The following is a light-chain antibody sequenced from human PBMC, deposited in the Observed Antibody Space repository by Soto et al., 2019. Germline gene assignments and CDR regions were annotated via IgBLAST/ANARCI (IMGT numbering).Light chain of an antibody. CDR3: ASWDDSLNGPV. J-gene: IGLJ3*02. CDR2: RNN. Sequence: QSVLTQPPSASGTPGQTVTISCSGSSSNIGSNYVFWYQQFPGMAPKLLIYRNNQRPSGVPDRFSGSKSGTSASLAIAGLRSEDESDYYCASWDDSLNGPVFGGGTKLTVL. V-gene: IGLV1-47*01. CDR1: SSNIGSNY.